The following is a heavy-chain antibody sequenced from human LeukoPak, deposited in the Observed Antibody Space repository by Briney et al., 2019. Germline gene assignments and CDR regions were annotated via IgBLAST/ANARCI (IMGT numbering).Heavy chain of an antibody. J-gene: IGHJ6*03. CDR3: ARAPMAEEYYYYYMDV. CDR1: GGTFSSYA. D-gene: IGHD5-24*01. CDR2: IIPIFGTA. Sequence: SVKVSCKASGGTFSSYAISWVRQAPGQGLEWMGGIIPIFGTANYAQKFQGRATITADESTSTAYMELSSLRSEDTAVYYCARAPMAEEYYYYYMDVWGKGTTVTVSS. V-gene: IGHV1-69*01.